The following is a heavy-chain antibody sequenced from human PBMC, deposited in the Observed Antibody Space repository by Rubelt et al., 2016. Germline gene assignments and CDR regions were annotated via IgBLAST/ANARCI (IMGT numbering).Heavy chain of an antibody. CDR3: ARDVSFDI. CDR1: GFTVSSNY. Sequence: GGGLVQPGESLRLSCAASGFTVSSNYMTWVRQAPGKGLEWVSTIYSGGSAAYADSVKGRFTISRHDSKNTLYLQINSLTSEDTAVYYCARDVSFDIWGQGTMVTVSS. CDR2: IYSGGSA. J-gene: IGHJ3*02. V-gene: IGHV3-53*04.